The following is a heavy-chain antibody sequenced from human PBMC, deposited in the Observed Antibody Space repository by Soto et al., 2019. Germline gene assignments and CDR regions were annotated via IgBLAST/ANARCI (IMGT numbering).Heavy chain of an antibody. V-gene: IGHV4-34*01. Sequence: SGTLSLTCAVYIGSFSGYSWSWIRQPPGKGLEWIGEINHSGSANYNPSLKSRVTISVDTSKNQFSLKLSSVTAADTAAYYCARGQRIGAITTYFDYWGQGTLVTVSS. CDR1: IGSFSGYS. CDR3: ARGQRIGAITTYFDY. CDR2: INHSGSA. D-gene: IGHD3-22*01. J-gene: IGHJ4*02.